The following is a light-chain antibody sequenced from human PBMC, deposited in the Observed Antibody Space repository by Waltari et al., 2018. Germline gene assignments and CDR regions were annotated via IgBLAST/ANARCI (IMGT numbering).Light chain of an antibody. CDR1: QSVRSY. J-gene: IGKJ4*01. Sequence: IVLTQSPATLSLFPGERATLSCRASQSVRSYFAWYQQKPGQAHRLLIYDTSYRATGVPVRFSGSGSGTDYTLTISSLEPEDFAVYYCQHRSVWPLTFGGGTKVEMK. CDR3: QHRSVWPLT. V-gene: IGKV3-11*01. CDR2: DTS.